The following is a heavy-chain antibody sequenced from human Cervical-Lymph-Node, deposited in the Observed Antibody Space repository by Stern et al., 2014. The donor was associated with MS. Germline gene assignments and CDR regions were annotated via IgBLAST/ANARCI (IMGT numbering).Heavy chain of an antibody. J-gene: IGHJ4*02. D-gene: IGHD2-15*01. V-gene: IGHV3-23*01. Sequence: EVQLLQSGGGLVQPGGSLNLSWEASGFTFSDYAMSWVRQAPGKGLEWVSAISLSGGSTFYADSVQGRFTISRDNSKNTLYLQMNSLRAEDTAVYYCAKDRELVVVTFDFWGQGTLVTVSS. CDR2: ISLSGGST. CDR1: GFTFSDYA. CDR3: AKDRELVVVTFDF.